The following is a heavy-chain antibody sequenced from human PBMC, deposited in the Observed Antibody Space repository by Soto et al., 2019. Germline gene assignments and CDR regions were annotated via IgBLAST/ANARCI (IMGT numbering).Heavy chain of an antibody. J-gene: IGHJ6*02. V-gene: IGHV3-30-3*01. D-gene: IGHD4-17*01. CDR3: ARDLGDYGDYYYYGMDV. Sequence: QVQLVESGGGVVQPGRSLRLSCAASGFTFSSYAMHWVRQAPGKGLEWVAVISYDGSNKYYADSVKGRFTISRDNSKNTLYLQMNSLRAEDTAVYYCARDLGDYGDYYYYGMDVLGQGTTVTVSS. CDR2: ISYDGSNK. CDR1: GFTFSSYA.